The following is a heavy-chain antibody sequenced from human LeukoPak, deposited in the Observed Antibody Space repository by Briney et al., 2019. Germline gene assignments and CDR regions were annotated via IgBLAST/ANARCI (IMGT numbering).Heavy chain of an antibody. V-gene: IGHV3-23*01. CDR1: GVTFARHA. J-gene: IGHJ4*02. CDR3: AREGGSCTSNSCSDYFDY. D-gene: IGHD6-13*01. CDR2: ISGGGGST. Sequence: PGGSLRLSCAGSGVTFARHALSWVRQAPGMGLEWVSTISGGGGSTHYADSVKGRFTISRDNSKDTVFLQMNNLRAEDTAIYYCAREGGSCTSNSCSDYFDYWGQGTLVTVSP.